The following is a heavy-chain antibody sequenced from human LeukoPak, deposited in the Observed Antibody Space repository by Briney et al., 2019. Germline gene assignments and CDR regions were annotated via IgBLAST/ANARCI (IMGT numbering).Heavy chain of an antibody. D-gene: IGHD3-3*01. Sequence: ASVKVSCKASGYTFIGYYMHWVRQAPGQGLEWMGRINPNSGGTNYAQKFQGRVTMTRDTSISTAYMELSRLRSDNTAVYYCASGATYYDFWSGYSIDYWGQGTLVTVSS. V-gene: IGHV1-2*06. J-gene: IGHJ4*02. CDR1: GYTFIGYY. CDR2: INPNSGGT. CDR3: ASGATYYDFWSGYSIDY.